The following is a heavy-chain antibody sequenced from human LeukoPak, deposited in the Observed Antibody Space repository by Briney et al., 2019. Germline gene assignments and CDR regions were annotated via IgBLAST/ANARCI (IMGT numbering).Heavy chain of an antibody. CDR3: ARGGEGVVDY. Sequence: GGSLRLSCAASGFTFSTYTMHWVRQAPGKGLEWVSFISYDGSYKYSADSVKGRFTISRDNSNYTLYLQMNSLRAEDMAVYYCARGGEGVVDYWGQGTLVTVSS. V-gene: IGHV3-30*04. J-gene: IGHJ4*02. CDR2: ISYDGSYK. CDR1: GFTFSTYT. D-gene: IGHD2-8*01.